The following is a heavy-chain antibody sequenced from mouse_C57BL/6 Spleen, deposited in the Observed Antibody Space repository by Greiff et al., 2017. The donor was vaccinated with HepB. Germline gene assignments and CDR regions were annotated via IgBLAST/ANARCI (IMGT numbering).Heavy chain of an antibody. Sequence: EVQGVESGGGLVKPGGSLKLSCAASGFTFSSYAMSWVRQTPEKRLEWVATISDGGSYTYYPDNVKGRFTISRDNAKNNLYLQMSHLKSEDTAMYYCARASYGNYWYFDVWGTGTTVTVSS. CDR2: ISDGGSYT. D-gene: IGHD2-1*01. J-gene: IGHJ1*03. CDR1: GFTFSSYA. V-gene: IGHV5-4*01. CDR3: ARASYGNYWYFDV.